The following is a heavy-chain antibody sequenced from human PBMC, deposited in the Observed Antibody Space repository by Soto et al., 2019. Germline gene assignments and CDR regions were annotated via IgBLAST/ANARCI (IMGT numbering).Heavy chain of an antibody. CDR1: GGALNRYL. CDR2: IIPAFGTA. V-gene: IGHV1-69*06. Sequence: SVKVSSKTSGGALNRYLIDWVRQAPGQGLEWMGGIIPAFGTAKYAQKFQGRVTINADKSTTTAYMELRTLTSEDTAVYYCARGLDQPPVGLYFDTWGQGTLVTVSS. CDR3: ARGLDQPPVGLYFDT. J-gene: IGHJ4*02. D-gene: IGHD2-2*01.